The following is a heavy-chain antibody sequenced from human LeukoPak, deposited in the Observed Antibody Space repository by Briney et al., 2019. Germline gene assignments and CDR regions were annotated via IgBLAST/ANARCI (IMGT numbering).Heavy chain of an antibody. Sequence: GGSLRLSCSASGFTFSSYAMHWVRQAPGKGLEYVSAISSNGGSTYYADSVKGRFTISRDNSKNTLYLQMSSLRAEDTAVYYCAREANGGHSGVFDYWGQGTLVTVSS. CDR3: AREANGGHSGVFDY. V-gene: IGHV3-64D*06. CDR2: ISSNGGST. CDR1: GFTFSSYA. J-gene: IGHJ4*02. D-gene: IGHD4-23*01.